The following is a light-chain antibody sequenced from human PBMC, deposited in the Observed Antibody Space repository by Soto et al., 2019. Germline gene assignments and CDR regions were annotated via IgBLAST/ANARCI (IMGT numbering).Light chain of an antibody. V-gene: IGKV1-5*01. CDR3: QQYYTWYT. CDR2: DAS. Sequence: DIQMTQSPSPLSASVGDRVTITCRARQNISNWLAWYHQRPGRAPNLLIHDASTLESGVPSRFSGSGSVTEFTLTISSLQPDDFATYYCQQYYTWYTFGQGTKLDIK. J-gene: IGKJ2*01. CDR1: QNISNW.